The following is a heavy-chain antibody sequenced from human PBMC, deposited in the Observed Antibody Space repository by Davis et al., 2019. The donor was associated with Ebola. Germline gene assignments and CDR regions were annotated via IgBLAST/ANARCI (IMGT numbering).Heavy chain of an antibody. CDR3: VRQGRDLDI. CDR1: GFTFTNHW. Sequence: GGSLRLSCAASGFTFTNHWMSWARQAPGTGLEWVANIKQDGSQQYYVDSVKGRFTISRDNAKNSLFLQMSSLRPEDTAVYYCVRQGRDLDIWGQGTMVTVSS. CDR2: IKQDGSQQ. V-gene: IGHV3-7*01. J-gene: IGHJ3*02.